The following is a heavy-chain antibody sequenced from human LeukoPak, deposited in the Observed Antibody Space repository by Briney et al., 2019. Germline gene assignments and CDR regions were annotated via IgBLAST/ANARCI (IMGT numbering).Heavy chain of an antibody. Sequence: PSETLSLTCAVSGGSISSGGYSWCWIRQQPGKGLEWIGYIYHSGSTYYNPSLKSRVTISVDRSKNHFSLKLSSVTAADTAVYYCARGSSWSLYFDYWGEGTLVTVSS. V-gene: IGHV4-30-2*01. CDR3: ARGSSWSLYFDY. CDR1: GGSISSGGYS. D-gene: IGHD6-13*01. J-gene: IGHJ4*02. CDR2: IYHSGST.